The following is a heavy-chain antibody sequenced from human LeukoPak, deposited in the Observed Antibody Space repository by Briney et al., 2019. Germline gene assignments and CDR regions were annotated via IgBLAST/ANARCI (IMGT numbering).Heavy chain of an antibody. D-gene: IGHD5-12*01. V-gene: IGHV3-30*18. Sequence: GGSLRLSCAASGFTLSSYGMHWVRQAPGKGLEWVAVISYDGSNKYYADSVKGRFTISRDNSKNTLCLQMNSLRAEDTAVYYCAKDVSRSGYDSVFDYWGQGTLVTVSS. CDR1: GFTLSSYG. CDR2: ISYDGSNK. CDR3: AKDVSRSGYDSVFDY. J-gene: IGHJ4*02.